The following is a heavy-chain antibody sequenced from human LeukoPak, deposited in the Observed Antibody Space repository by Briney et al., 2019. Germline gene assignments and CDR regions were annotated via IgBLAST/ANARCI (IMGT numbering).Heavy chain of an antibody. J-gene: IGHJ5*02. D-gene: IGHD2-8*02. CDR2: IDTEGSTT. V-gene: IGHV3-74*01. CDR3: AREGSYLNTGASYYLHWFDP. CDR1: GFTFDEYT. Sequence: PGGSLRLSCAASGFTFDEYTMHWVRHAPGKGLVWVSYIDTEGSTTSYADSVKGRFTISRDNAKNTLYLQMNSLRAEDTAIYYCAREGSYLNTGASYYLHWFDPWGQGTLVTVSS.